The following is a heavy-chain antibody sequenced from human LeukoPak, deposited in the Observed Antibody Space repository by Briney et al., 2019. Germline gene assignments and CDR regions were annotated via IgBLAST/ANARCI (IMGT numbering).Heavy chain of an antibody. V-gene: IGHV3-21*01. J-gene: IGHJ4*02. CDR3: VRDGSFGLDF. D-gene: IGHD1-26*01. Sequence: GGSLRLSCAASGLSFSTYRMYWVRQAPGEGLEWVSSISTGSTYVYYADSVKGRFTISRDKTKNSLYLQMNTLRAEDTAVYYCVRDGSFGLDFWGQGTLVTVSS. CDR2: ISTGSTYV. CDR1: GLSFSTYR.